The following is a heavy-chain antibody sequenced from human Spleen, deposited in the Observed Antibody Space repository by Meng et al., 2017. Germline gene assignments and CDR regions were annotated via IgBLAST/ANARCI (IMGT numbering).Heavy chain of an antibody. CDR3: ARVVGDCASCYKGWFDP. J-gene: IGHJ5*02. Sequence: QVQLQESGPRLVRPSQTLSRTCTVPGASISSAFFWIWIRQPPGKDLEWIGYISYSGATHYNPSLKSRLTISVDTAKNQFSLSLSSVTAADTAVYYCARVVGDCASCYKGWFDPWGQGTLVTVSS. CDR1: GASISSAFF. V-gene: IGHV4-30-4*01. CDR2: ISYSGAT. D-gene: IGHD2-2*02.